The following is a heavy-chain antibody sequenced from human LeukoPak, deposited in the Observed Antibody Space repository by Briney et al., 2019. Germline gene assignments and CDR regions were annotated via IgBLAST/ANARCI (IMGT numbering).Heavy chain of an antibody. CDR1: GFTFSSYW. D-gene: IGHD3-9*01. J-gene: IGHJ3*02. CDR2: INSDGSST. CDR3: ARDGDILTGEDAFDI. V-gene: IGHV3-74*01. Sequence: AGGSLRLSCAASGFTFSSYWMHWVRQAPGKGLVWVSRINSDGSSTSYADSVKGRFTISRDNAKNTLYLQMNSLRAEDTAVYYCARDGDILTGEDAFDIWGQGTMVAVSS.